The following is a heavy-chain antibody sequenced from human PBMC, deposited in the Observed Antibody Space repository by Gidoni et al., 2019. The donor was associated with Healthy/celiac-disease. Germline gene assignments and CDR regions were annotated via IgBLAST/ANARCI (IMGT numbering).Heavy chain of an antibody. J-gene: IGHJ4*02. D-gene: IGHD3-22*01. Sequence: EVQLLESGGGLVQPGGSLRLSCAASGFTFGSYAMSWVRQAPGKGLEWVSAISGSGGSTYYADSVKGRFTISRDNSKNTLYLQMNSLRAEDTAVYYCAKGVYDSSGYYHYWGQGTLVTVSS. CDR1: GFTFGSYA. CDR3: AKGVYDSSGYYHY. V-gene: IGHV3-23*01. CDR2: ISGSGGST.